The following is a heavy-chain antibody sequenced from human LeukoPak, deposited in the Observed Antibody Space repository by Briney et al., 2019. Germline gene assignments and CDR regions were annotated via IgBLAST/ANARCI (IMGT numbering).Heavy chain of an antibody. CDR1: GGSTSNKY. J-gene: IGHJ3*02. V-gene: IGHV4-59*08. CDR2: IYSSGST. Sequence: SETLSLTCTVSGGSTSNKYWSWIRQPPGKGLEWIGSIYSSGSTNYNPSLKSRVTISVDTSKNQFSLRLSSVTATDTAVYYCARVSGITMIVVLISDAFDIWGQGTMVTVSS. CDR3: ARVSGITMIVVLISDAFDI. D-gene: IGHD3-22*01.